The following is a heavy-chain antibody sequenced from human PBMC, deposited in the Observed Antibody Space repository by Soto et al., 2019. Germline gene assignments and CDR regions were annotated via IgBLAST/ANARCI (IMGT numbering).Heavy chain of an antibody. D-gene: IGHD2-15*01. J-gene: IGHJ4*02. CDR1: DGSVSSGSYY. CDR2: IYSSGGT. Sequence: QVQLQESGPGLVKPSETLSLTCTVSDGSVSSGSYYWSWIRQPPGKGLEWIGYIYSSGGTLYNPSLKSRVTISVDTSMNQFSLKVSSLTAADTAVYYFASDSVAFFDSWGQRTLVTVSS. CDR3: ASDSVAFFDS. V-gene: IGHV4-61*01.